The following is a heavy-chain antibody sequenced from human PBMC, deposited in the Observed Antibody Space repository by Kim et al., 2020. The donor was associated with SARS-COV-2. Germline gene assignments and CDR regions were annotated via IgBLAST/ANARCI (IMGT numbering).Heavy chain of an antibody. J-gene: IGHJ4*02. V-gene: IGHV3-30*02. Sequence: YVESLRGRFTISRDKSKSTLYLQMNSLRTEETAVYYCAKRSGYSSGYYDYWGQVTLVTVSS. D-gene: IGHD6-19*01. CDR3: AKRSGYSSGYYDY.